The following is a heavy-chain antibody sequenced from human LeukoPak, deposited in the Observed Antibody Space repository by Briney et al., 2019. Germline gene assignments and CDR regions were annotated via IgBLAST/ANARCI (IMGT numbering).Heavy chain of an antibody. V-gene: IGHV3-23*01. D-gene: IGHD5-12*01. CDR2: ISGSGGST. J-gene: IGHJ4*02. Sequence: PGGSLRLSRAASGFTFSSYAMSWVRQAPGKGLEWVSAISGSGGSTYYADSVKGRFTISRDNSKNTLYLQMNSLRAEDTAVYYCAKDLRGLIVATIGDYWGQGTLVTVSS. CDR1: GFTFSSYA. CDR3: AKDLRGLIVATIGDY.